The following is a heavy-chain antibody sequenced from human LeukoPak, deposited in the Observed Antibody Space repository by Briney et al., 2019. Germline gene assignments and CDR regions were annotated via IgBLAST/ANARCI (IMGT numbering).Heavy chain of an antibody. J-gene: IGHJ4*02. CDR1: GFTFSDYY. CDR3: AKETYTYYYDSSGYYYSPLDY. Sequence: PGGSLRLSCAPSGFTFSDYYMSWIRQAPGKGLEWVSYISSSGSTIYYADSVKGRFTISRDNAKNSLYLQTNSLRAEDTAVYYCAKETYTYYYDSSGYYYSPLDYWGQGTLVTVSS. V-gene: IGHV3-11*01. D-gene: IGHD3-22*01. CDR2: ISSSGSTI.